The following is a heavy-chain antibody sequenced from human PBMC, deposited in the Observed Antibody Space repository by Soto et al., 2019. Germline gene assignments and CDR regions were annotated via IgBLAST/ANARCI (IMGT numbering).Heavy chain of an antibody. V-gene: IGHV3-53*01. CDR2: LYSGGST. D-gene: IGHD2-21*02. Sequence: PGGSLRLSCAASGFTVSSNYRVWVRQAPGRGVEWVSVLYSGGSTSYADSVRGRFTVSRDNSKNTLYLQMNNLRAEDTAVYYCAKAYCGGVCYSLTDAFDIWGQGTMVTVSS. CDR1: GFTVSSNY. J-gene: IGHJ3*02. CDR3: AKAYCGGVCYSLTDAFDI.